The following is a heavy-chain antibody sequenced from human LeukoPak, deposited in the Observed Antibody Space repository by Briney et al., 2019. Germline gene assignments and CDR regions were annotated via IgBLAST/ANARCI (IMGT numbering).Heavy chain of an antibody. CDR1: GGSITSYY. CDR2: IYYSGST. V-gene: IGHV4-59*01. J-gene: IGHJ4*02. D-gene: IGHD7-27*01. CDR3: ARGWGYFDS. Sequence: PSETLSLTCTVSGGSITSYYWSWIRQPPGKGLEWIGDIYYSGSTNYNPSLKSRVTISVGTSKTQFSLKLSSVTAADAAVYSCARGWGYFDSWGQGTLVTVSS.